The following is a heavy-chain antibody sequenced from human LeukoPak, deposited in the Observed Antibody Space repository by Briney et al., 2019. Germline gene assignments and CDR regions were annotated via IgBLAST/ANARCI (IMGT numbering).Heavy chain of an antibody. CDR3: ARGTWDY. CDR1: GVAVSSSNY. Sequence: GGSLRLSCAASGVAVSSSNYMTWVRQAPGKGLEWVSVIYNPGGTFYEDPVKGRFTISRDNAKNTLYLQMHSLRAEDTAVYYCARGTWDYWGQGTLVTVSS. CDR2: IYNPGGT. J-gene: IGHJ4*02. V-gene: IGHV3-53*01.